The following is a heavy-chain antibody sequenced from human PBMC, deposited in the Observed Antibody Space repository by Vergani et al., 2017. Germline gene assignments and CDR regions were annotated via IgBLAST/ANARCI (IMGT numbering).Heavy chain of an antibody. D-gene: IGHD2-2*01. J-gene: IGHJ4*01. V-gene: IGHV1-2*06. CDR3: AAGYCSSTSCYSFDY. CDR1: GYTFTGYY. CDR2: INPNSGGT. Sequence: QVQLVQSGAEVKKPGASVKVSCKASGYTFTGYYMHWVRQAPGPGLEWMGRINPNSGGTNYAQKFQGRVTMTRDTSISTAYMELSRLRSDDTAVYYCAAGYCSSTSCYSFDYWGHGTLVTVSS.